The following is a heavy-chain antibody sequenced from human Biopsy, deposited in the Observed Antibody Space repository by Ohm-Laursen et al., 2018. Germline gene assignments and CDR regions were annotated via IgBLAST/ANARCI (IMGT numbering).Heavy chain of an antibody. CDR3: ARGDYFDSNGYFWFDP. Sequence: GTLSLTCSVSGASINSYYWTCLRQPAGKGLEWIGRIYTGGSAKYNPSLKSRVTMSVDTSKSQFSLKLNSVTAADTAVYYCARGDYFDSNGYFWFDPWGQGTLVTVSS. D-gene: IGHD3-22*01. CDR2: IYTGGSA. CDR1: GASINSYY. V-gene: IGHV4-4*07. J-gene: IGHJ5*02.